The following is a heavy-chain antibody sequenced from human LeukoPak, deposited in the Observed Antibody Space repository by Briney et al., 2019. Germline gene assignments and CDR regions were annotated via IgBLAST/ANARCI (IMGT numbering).Heavy chain of an antibody. Sequence: PSETLSLTCAVYGGSFSGYYWSWIRQPPGKGLEWIGEINHSGSANYNSSLKSRVTLSIDTSKNQFSLILSSVTAADTAVYYCARSAGYSSAWGQGTRVTVSS. V-gene: IGHV4-34*01. CDR2: INHSGSA. J-gene: IGHJ5*02. D-gene: IGHD6-19*01. CDR3: ARSAGYSSA. CDR1: GGSFSGYY.